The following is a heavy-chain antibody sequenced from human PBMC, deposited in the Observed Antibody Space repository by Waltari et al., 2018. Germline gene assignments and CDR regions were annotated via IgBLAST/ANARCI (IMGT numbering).Heavy chain of an antibody. Sequence: QLVESGGGLVQPGGSLRLYCAASGFPFSFHWMHWVRQAPGKGLVWVSRNNSDGSIRQYADSVRGRFTISRDNTKNTLYLQMNSLRTEDTAFYYCTRDFDAPGGYWGQGTLVTVST. CDR2: NNSDGSIR. CDR3: TRDFDAPGGY. V-gene: IGHV3-74*03. J-gene: IGHJ4*02. CDR1: GFPFSFHW. D-gene: IGHD3-9*01.